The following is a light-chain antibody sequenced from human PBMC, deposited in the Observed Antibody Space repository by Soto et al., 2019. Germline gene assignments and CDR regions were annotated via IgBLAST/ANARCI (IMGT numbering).Light chain of an antibody. J-gene: IGKJ5*01. CDR2: GAS. Sequence: EIVMTQSPATLSVSPGERTALSCRASQSVSSNLAWYPQRPGQAPRLLVYGASTRAAGIPARFSGSGSGTEFTLTITSLQSEDFAVYYCQQSSNWPPITFGQGTRLEIK. V-gene: IGKV3-15*01. CDR3: QQSSNWPPIT. CDR1: QSVSSN.